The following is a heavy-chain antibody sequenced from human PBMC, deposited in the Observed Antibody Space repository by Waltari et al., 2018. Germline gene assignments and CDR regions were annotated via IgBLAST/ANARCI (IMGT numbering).Heavy chain of an antibody. Sequence: QVLLQESGPGLVKPSETLSLTCTVSGGSISGYYWNWIRQPPGKGLEWIGRIYTSGSPDYHPSLKSRVTRPADTSTDTAYMELSSRRSEDTAVYYGATGHAMDVWGQGTTVIVSS. J-gene: IGHJ6*02. CDR3: ATGHAMDV. V-gene: IGHV4-4*08. CDR2: IYTSGSP. CDR1: GGSISGYY.